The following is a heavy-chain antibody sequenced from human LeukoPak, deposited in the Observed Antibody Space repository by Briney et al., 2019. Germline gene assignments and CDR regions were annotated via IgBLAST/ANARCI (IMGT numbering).Heavy chain of an antibody. CDR2: ISYDGSNK. D-gene: IGHD6-19*01. J-gene: IGHJ6*02. CDR3: AKRAQYSSGWYADYYYYGMDV. Sequence: GRSLRLSCAASGFTFSSYAMHWVRQAPGKGLEWVAVISYDGSNKYYADSVKGRFTISRDNSKNTLYLQMNSLRVEDTAVYYCAKRAQYSSGWYADYYYYGMDVWGQGTTVTVSS. CDR1: GFTFSSYA. V-gene: IGHV3-30*04.